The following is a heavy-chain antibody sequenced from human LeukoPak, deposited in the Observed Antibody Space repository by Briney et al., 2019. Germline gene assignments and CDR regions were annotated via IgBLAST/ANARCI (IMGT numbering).Heavy chain of an antibody. CDR1: GYTFTSYD. D-gene: IGHD5-24*01. CDR3: ARDGDGYNTLLDY. V-gene: IGHV1-46*01. Sequence: EASVKVSCKASGYTFTSYDINWVRQAPGQGLEWMGIINPSGGSTSYAQKFQGRVTMTRDMSTSTVYMELSSLRSEDTAVYYCARDGDGYNTLLDYWGQGTLVTVSS. J-gene: IGHJ4*02. CDR2: INPSGGST.